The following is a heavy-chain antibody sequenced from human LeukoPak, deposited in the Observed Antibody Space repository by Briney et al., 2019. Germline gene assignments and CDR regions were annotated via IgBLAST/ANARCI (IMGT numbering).Heavy chain of an antibody. CDR2: ISYDGSNK. CDR1: GFTFSSYA. J-gene: IGHJ4*02. Sequence: AGGSLRLSCAASGFTFSSYAMHWVRQAPGKGLEWVAVISYDGSNKYYADSVKGRFTISRDNSKNTLYLQMNSLRAEDTAVYYCARAYGGYDGGYFDYWGQGTLVTVSS. V-gene: IGHV3-30*04. CDR3: ARAYGGYDGGYFDY. D-gene: IGHD5-12*01.